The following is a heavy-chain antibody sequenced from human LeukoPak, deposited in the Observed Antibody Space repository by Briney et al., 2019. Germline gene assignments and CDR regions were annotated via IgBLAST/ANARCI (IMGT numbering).Heavy chain of an antibody. D-gene: IGHD3-22*01. J-gene: IGHJ1*01. CDR2: IKQDGSEK. Sequence: GGSLRLSCAASGFTFSSHWMSWVRQAPGKGLEWVANIKQDGSEKYYVDSVKGRFTISRDNAKNSLYLQMNSLRAEDTAVYYCARDQNYYDSSGYYYPEYFQHWGQGTLVTVSS. CDR1: GFTFSSHW. V-gene: IGHV3-7*01. CDR3: ARDQNYYDSSGYYYPEYFQH.